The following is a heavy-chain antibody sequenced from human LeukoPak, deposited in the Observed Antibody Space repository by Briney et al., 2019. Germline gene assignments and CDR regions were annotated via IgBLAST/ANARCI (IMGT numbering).Heavy chain of an antibody. J-gene: IGHJ6*02. CDR3: ARDLGVVRGVMIPVSGGMDV. CDR1: GFTFSSFA. CDR2: ISYDGSNK. D-gene: IGHD3-10*01. V-gene: IGHV3-30-3*01. Sequence: GGSLRLSCAASGFTFSSFAMHWVRQAPGKGLEWVALISYDGSNKYYADSVKGRFTVSRDNSKNTLFLQMTSLRADDTAVYYCARDLGVVRGVMIPVSGGMDVWGQGTTVTVSS.